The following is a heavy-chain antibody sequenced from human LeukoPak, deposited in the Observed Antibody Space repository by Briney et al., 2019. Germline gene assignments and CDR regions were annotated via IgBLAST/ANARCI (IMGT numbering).Heavy chain of an antibody. D-gene: IGHD6-19*01. CDR2: INREGSIT. V-gene: IGHV3-74*01. Sequence: QPGGSLRLSCAASGYSFSNYWMQWVRQAPGKRLVWISRINREGSITTYADSVKGRFTISRDNAKNTLYLQMISLRSEDAAVYYCAREEIEVAGLQYWGQGTLVTVSS. J-gene: IGHJ4*02. CDR3: AREEIEVAGLQY. CDR1: GYSFSNYW.